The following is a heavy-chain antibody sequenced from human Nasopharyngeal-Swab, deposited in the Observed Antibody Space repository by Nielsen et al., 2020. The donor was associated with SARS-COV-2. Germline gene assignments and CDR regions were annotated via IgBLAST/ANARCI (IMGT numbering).Heavy chain of an antibody. CDR3: EKDRGDYDYIWGSYRGGFDY. V-gene: IGHV3-30*18. CDR2: ISYDGSNK. J-gene: IGHJ4*02. D-gene: IGHD3-16*02. Sequence: VRQAPGKGLEWVAVISYDGSNKYYADSVKGRFTISRDNSKNTLYLQMNSLRAEDTAVYYWEKDRGDYDYIWGSYRGGFDYWGQGTLVTVSS.